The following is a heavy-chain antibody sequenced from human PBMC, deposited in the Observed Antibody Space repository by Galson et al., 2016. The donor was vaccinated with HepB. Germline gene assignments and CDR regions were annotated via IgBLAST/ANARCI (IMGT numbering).Heavy chain of an antibody. V-gene: IGHV3-23*01. Sequence: SLRLSCAASGFTFNNYGMTWVRQAPGKELEWVSSITANGDSTFYRDSVKGRFAISRDNSKNTLYLQVDGLRAEDTAVYYCAKDDDGIGVMPLDHWGQGTLLTVSS. CDR2: ITANGDST. J-gene: IGHJ4*02. D-gene: IGHD3-10*01. CDR1: GFTFNNYG. CDR3: AKDDDGIGVMPLDH.